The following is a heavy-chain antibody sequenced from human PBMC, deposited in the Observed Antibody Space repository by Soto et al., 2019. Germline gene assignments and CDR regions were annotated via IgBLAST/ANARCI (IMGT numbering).Heavy chain of an antibody. D-gene: IGHD6-13*01. Sequence: SETLSLTCTVSGGSISSYYWSWIRQPPGKGLEWIGEINHSGSTNYNPSLKSRVTISVDTSKNQFSLKLSSVTAADTAVYYCATGYSRSWSPNKWFDPWGQGTLVTVSS. V-gene: IGHV4-34*01. CDR1: GGSISSYY. J-gene: IGHJ5*02. CDR2: INHSGST. CDR3: ATGYSRSWSPNKWFDP.